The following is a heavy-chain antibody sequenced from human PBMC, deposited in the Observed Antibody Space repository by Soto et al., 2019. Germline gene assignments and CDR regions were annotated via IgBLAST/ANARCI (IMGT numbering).Heavy chain of an antibody. CDR3: ARGDSTDCSNGVCSFFYNHDMDV. CDR2: INPKSGGT. D-gene: IGHD2-8*01. V-gene: IGHV1-2*04. CDR1: GYSFTDYH. J-gene: IGHJ6*02. Sequence: ASVKVSCMASGYSFTDYHIHWARQAPGQGLEWLGRINPKSGGTSTAQKFQGWVTMTTDTSISTASMELTRLTSDDTAIYYCARGDSTDCSNGVCSFFYNHDMDVWGQGTTVTVSS.